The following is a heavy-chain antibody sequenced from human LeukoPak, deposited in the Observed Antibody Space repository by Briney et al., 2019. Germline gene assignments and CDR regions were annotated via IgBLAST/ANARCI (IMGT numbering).Heavy chain of an antibody. CDR2: ISYDGSNK. Sequence: PGRSLRLSCAASGFTFSSYAMHWVRQAPGKGLERVAVISYDGSNKYYADSVKGRFTISRDNSKNTLYLQMNSLRAEDTAVYYCASPRGGYGSGSYYFYYGMDVWGKGTTVTVSS. J-gene: IGHJ6*04. CDR3: ASPRGGYGSGSYYFYYGMDV. CDR1: GFTFSSYA. V-gene: IGHV3-30*04. D-gene: IGHD3-10*01.